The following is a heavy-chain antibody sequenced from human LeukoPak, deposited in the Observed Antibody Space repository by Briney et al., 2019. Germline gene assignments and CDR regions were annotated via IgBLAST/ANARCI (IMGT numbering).Heavy chain of an antibody. Sequence: GGSLRLSCAASGFTFTTYNMNWVRQAPGKGLEWVPYISSSSGTIYYADSVKGRFTISRDNAKNSLYLQMNSLRDKDTAVYYCARDFYGDWAFDIWGQGTMVTVSS. CDR2: ISSSSGTI. CDR3: ARDFYGDWAFDI. CDR1: GFTFTTYN. V-gene: IGHV3-48*02. D-gene: IGHD4-17*01. J-gene: IGHJ3*02.